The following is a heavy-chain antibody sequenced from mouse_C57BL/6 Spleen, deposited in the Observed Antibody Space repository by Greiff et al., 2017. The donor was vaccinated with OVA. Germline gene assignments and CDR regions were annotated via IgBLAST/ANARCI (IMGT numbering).Heavy chain of an antibody. CDR2: IYPSDSET. CDR3: ARKSYSFDY. Sequence: QVQLQQSGAELVRPGSSVKLSCKASGYTFTSYWMDWVKQRPGQGLEWIGNIYPSDSETHYNLKFKDKATLTVDKSSSTAYMQLSSLASEDSAVYYCARKSYSFDYWGQGTTLTVSS. CDR1: GYTFTSYW. D-gene: IGHD2-12*01. V-gene: IGHV1-61*01. J-gene: IGHJ2*01.